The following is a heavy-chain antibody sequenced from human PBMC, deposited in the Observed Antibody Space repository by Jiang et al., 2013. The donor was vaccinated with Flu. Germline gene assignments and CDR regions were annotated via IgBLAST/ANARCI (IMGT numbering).Heavy chain of an antibody. CDR3: ARTLSGSYYGLIDY. D-gene: IGHD1-26*01. CDR1: GFSLSTSGMC. CDR2: IHWDDDK. V-gene: IGHV2-70*11. Sequence: KPTQTLTLTCTFSGFSLSTSGMCVSWIRQPPGKALEWLARIHWDDDKYYSTPLKTRLTISKDTSKNQVVLTMTNMDPVDTATYYCARTLSGSYYGLIDYWGQGTLVTVSS. J-gene: IGHJ4*02.